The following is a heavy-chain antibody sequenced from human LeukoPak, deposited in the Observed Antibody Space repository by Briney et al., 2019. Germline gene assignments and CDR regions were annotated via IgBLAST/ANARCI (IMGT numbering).Heavy chain of an antibody. Sequence: GASVKVSCKASGCTFTSYGISWVRQAPGQGLEWMGWISAYNGNTNYAQKLQGRVTMTTDTSTSTAYVELRSLRSDDTAVYYCATSYGSGSYYSRRNPYYFDYWGQGTLVTVSS. V-gene: IGHV1-18*01. J-gene: IGHJ4*02. D-gene: IGHD3-10*01. CDR1: GCTFTSYG. CDR2: ISAYNGNT. CDR3: ATSYGSGSYYSRRNPYYFDY.